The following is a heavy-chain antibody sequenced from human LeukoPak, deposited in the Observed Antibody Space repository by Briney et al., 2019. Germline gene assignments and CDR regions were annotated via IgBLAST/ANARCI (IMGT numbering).Heavy chain of an antibody. CDR1: GASIRSDY. D-gene: IGHD2-2*01. CDR2: THYSGSP. J-gene: IGHJ4*02. Sequence: SETLSLTCTVSGASIRSDYWSWIRQPPGKGLEWIGYTHYSGSPNYNPSLTSRVTISVDTSKNQFSLKLSSVTAADTAVYYCARQGSSEDYWGQGTLVTVSS. CDR3: ARQGSSEDY. V-gene: IGHV4-59*01.